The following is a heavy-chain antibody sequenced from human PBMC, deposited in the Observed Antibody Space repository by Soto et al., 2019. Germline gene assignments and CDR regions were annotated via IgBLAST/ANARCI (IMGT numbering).Heavy chain of an antibody. CDR1: GFTFSNAR. V-gene: IGHV3-15*07. J-gene: IGHJ4*02. D-gene: IGHD7-27*01. Sequence: VQLVESGGGLVEPGGSLRLSCAASGFTFSNARMDWVRQAPGKGLEWVGRIKSKNDGGTIDYGAPMKGRITISRDDSGNTLYLQINSLKTEDTALYYCTTTNNPWGYWGQGTLVTVSS. CDR2: IKSKNDGGTI. CDR3: TTTNNPWGY.